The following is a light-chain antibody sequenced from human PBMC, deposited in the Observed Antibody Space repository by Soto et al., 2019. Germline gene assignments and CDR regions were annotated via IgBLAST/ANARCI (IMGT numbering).Light chain of an antibody. J-gene: IGKJ1*01. Sequence: DIQMTQSPSSLSASVGDRVTITCRASQGISNYLAWYQQKPGKVPELLINAASTLQSGVPSRFSGSGSGTDFTLTIASLQPEDVATYYYQKYNSAPWTFGQGTKVEIK. V-gene: IGKV1-27*01. CDR2: AAS. CDR1: QGISNY. CDR3: QKYNSAPWT.